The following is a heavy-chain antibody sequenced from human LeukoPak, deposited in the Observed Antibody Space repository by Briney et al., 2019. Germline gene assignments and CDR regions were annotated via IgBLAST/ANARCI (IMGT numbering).Heavy chain of an antibody. Sequence: ASVKVSCKASGYTFTSYDINWVRQATGQGLEYMGWMNPNSGNAGYAQKFQGRVNMTKNTSISTAYRELSSLRSEDTAVYYCARSLRRYFDWLLKRHYYYYG. J-gene: IGHJ6*01. V-gene: IGHV1-8*01. D-gene: IGHD3-9*01. CDR1: GYTFTSYD. CDR3: ARSLRRYFDWLLKRHYYYYG. CDR2: MNPNSGNA.